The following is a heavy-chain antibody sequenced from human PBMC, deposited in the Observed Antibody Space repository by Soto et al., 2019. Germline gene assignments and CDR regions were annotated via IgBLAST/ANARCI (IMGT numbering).Heavy chain of an antibody. CDR3: AKDWDIVVVTAIRYGMDV. J-gene: IGHJ6*02. CDR1: GFTFSSYG. Sequence: QVQLVESGGGVVQPGRSLRLSCAASGFTFSSYGMHWVRQAPGKGLEWVAVISYDGRNKYYADSVKARFTISRDNSKNTLYLQMNSLKAEDTAVYYCAKDWDIVVVTAIRYGMDVWGQGTTVTVSS. D-gene: IGHD2-21*02. V-gene: IGHV3-30*18. CDR2: ISYDGRNK.